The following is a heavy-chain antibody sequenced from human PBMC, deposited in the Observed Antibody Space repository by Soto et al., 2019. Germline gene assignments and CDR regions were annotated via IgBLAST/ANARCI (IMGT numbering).Heavy chain of an antibody. CDR3: MTFSPTYYYDSSGYYYLEGSDDAFDI. CDR2: ISYDGSNK. J-gene: IGHJ3*02. Sequence: GGSLRLSCAASGFTFSSYGMHWVRQAPGKGLEWVAVISYDGSNKYYADSVKGRFTISRDNSKNTLYLQMNSLRAEDTAVYYCMTFSPTYYYDSSGYYYLEGSDDAFDIWGQGTMVTVSS. CDR1: GFTFSSYG. V-gene: IGHV3-30*03. D-gene: IGHD3-22*01.